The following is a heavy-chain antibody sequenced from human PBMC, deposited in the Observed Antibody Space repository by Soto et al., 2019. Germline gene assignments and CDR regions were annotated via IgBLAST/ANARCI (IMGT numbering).Heavy chain of an antibody. J-gene: IGHJ4*02. CDR2: ISGSGGST. Sequence: GSLRLSCAASGFTFSSYAMSWVRQAPGKGLEWVSAISGSGGSTYYADSVKGRFTISRDNSKNTLYLQMNSLRAEDTAVYYCAKGSRRLLITMIVVVIPLYIDYWGQATLVTVSS. D-gene: IGHD3-22*01. CDR3: AKGSRRLLITMIVVVIPLYIDY. V-gene: IGHV3-23*01. CDR1: GFTFSSYA.